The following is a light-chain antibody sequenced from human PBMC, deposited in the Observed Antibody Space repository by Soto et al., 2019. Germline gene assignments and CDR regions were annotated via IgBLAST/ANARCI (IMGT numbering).Light chain of an antibody. CDR2: EVT. CDR3: CSYTSSRTYV. Sequence: QSVLTQPASVSGSPGQSITISCTGTSSDVGGYNYVSWYQQHPGKAPKVMIYEVTNRPSGVSYRFSGSKSGNTASLTISGLQAEDEADYYCCSYTSSRTYVFGTGTKVTVL. V-gene: IGLV2-14*01. CDR1: SSDVGGYNY. J-gene: IGLJ1*01.